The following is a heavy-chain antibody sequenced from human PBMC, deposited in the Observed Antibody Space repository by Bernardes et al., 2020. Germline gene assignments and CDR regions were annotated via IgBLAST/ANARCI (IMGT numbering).Heavy chain of an antibody. CDR2: ISDSGDAT. CDR3: ANSKIPFGVALDI. V-gene: IGHV3-23*01. J-gene: IGHJ3*02. CDR1: GFTLGSYA. D-gene: IGHD2-2*02. Sequence: GGSLKLSCVASGFTLGSYAVSWVRQAPGKGLDWVSTISDSGDATFYADPVKGRFTVSRDNSKNTLYLQMNGLRAEDTAVYYCANSKIPFGVALDIWGQGTMVTVSS.